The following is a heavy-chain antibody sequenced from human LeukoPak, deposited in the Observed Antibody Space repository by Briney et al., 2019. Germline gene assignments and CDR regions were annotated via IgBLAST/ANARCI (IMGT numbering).Heavy chain of an antibody. CDR3: ARWPSIKRGYSGYDNYFDY. Sequence: PGGSLRLSCAASGFTFSSYWMNWVRQAPGKGLEWVANIKQDGSEKYYVDSVKGRFTISRDNAKNSLYLQMNSLRAEDTAVYYCARWPSIKRGYSGYDNYFDYWGQGTLVTVSS. CDR2: IKQDGSEK. V-gene: IGHV3-7*01. CDR1: GFTFSSYW. D-gene: IGHD5-12*01. J-gene: IGHJ4*02.